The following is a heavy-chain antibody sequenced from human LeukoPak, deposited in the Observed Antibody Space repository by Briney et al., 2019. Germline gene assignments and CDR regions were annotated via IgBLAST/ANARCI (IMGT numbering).Heavy chain of an antibody. CDR3: ARDVEGDTFDI. CDR1: GFTFSRFW. Sequence: PGGSLRLSCAASGFTFSRFWMNWVRQAPGRGLEWVANIDQSGGRNNYVDSVKGRFTISRDNAKNSLFLEMSSLRADDTAVYFCARDVEGDTFDIWGQGTTVTVSS. V-gene: IGHV3-7*05. CDR2: IDQSGGRN. J-gene: IGHJ3*02.